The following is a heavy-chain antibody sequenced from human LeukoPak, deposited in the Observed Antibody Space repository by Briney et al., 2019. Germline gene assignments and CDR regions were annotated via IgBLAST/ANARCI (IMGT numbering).Heavy chain of an antibody. CDR2: INHSGST. CDR1: GGSFSGYY. V-gene: IGHV4-34*01. J-gene: IGHJ6*03. Sequence: ASETLSLTCAVYGGSFSGYYWSWIRQPPGKGLEWIGEINHSGSTNYNPSLKSRVTISVDTSKNRFSLKLSSVTAADTAVYYCARAGYYYYYMDVWGKGTTVTVSS. CDR3: ARAGYYYYYMDV.